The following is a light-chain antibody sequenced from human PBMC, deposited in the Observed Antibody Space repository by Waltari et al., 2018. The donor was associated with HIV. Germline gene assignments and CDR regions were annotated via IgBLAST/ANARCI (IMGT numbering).Light chain of an antibody. V-gene: IGLV1-44*01. CDR3: GVWDDSLNGQV. CDR1: SPNIARNT. J-gene: IGLJ2*01. CDR2: TNN. Sequence: QSVLTQPPSASGTPGQRVTISCSGSSPNIARNTVNWYQQLPGTAPKLLIYTNNQRPSWVPDRFSGSKTGTSASLAISGLHSDDEAHYYCGVWDDSLNGQVFGGGTKLTVL.